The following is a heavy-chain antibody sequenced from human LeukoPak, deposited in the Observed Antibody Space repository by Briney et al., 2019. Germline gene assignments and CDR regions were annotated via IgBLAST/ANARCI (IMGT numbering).Heavy chain of an antibody. J-gene: IGHJ4*02. D-gene: IGHD6-13*01. CDR1: GFTFSIYG. CDR2: ISSTEGYI. Sequence: GSLXLSCAASGFTFSIYGMNWVRQAPGKGLEWVSSISSTEGYIYYADSVKGRFTISRDNAKNSLYLQMNSLRTEDTAVYYCARGRGSWYGVYFDYWGQGTLVTVSS. CDR3: ARGRGSWYGVYFDY. V-gene: IGHV3-21*01.